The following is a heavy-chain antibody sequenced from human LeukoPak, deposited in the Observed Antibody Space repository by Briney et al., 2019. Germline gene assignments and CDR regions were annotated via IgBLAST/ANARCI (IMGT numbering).Heavy chain of an antibody. V-gene: IGHV4-61*01. J-gene: IGHJ4*02. CDR1: GYSISSGYY. Sequence: PSETLSLTCTVSGYSISSGYYWGWIRQPPGKGLEWIGYIYYSGSTNYNPSLKSRVTISVDTSKNQFSLKLSSVTAADTAVYYCARVGSYYDSSGYSISFDYWGQGTLVTVSS. D-gene: IGHD3-22*01. CDR2: IYYSGST. CDR3: ARVGSYYDSSGYSISFDY.